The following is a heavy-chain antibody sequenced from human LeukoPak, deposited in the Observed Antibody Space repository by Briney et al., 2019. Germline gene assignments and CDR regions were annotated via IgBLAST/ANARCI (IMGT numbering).Heavy chain of an antibody. CDR2: IYYSGST. D-gene: IGHD5-24*01. V-gene: IGHV4-39*01. J-gene: IGHJ5*02. CDR3: ARASDGAGGWFDP. CDR1: GGSISSSSYY. Sequence: SETLSLTCTVSGGSISSSSYYWGWIRQPPGKGLEWIGSIYYSGSTYYNPSLKSRVTISVDTSKNQFSLKLSSVTAADTAEYYCARASDGAGGWFDPWGQGTLVTVSS.